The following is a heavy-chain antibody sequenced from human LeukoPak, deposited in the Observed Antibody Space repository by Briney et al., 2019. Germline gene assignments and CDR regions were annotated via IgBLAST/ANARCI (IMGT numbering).Heavy chain of an antibody. CDR3: AKGPAFLSPRYFDY. CDR1: GFTFSSYG. CDR2: IWYDGSNK. J-gene: IGHJ4*02. Sequence: GGSLRLSCAASGFTFSSYGMHWVRQAPGKGLEWVAVIWYDGSNKYYADSVKGRFPIFRDNSKNTLYLQMNSLRAEDTAVYYCAKGPAFLSPRYFDYWGQGTLVTVSS. V-gene: IGHV3-33*06. D-gene: IGHD2-2*01.